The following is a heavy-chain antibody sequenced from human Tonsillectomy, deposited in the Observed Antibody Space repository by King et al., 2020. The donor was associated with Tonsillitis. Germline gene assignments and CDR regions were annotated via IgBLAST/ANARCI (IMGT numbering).Heavy chain of an antibody. Sequence: QVQLVESGAEVKKPGASVKVSCKASGYTFTGYYMHWVRQAPGQGLDWMGWINPNSGGTNYAQKFQGRVTMTRDTSISTAYMELSRLRSDDTAVYYCAREPYSSSWDDAFDIWGQGTMVTVSS. CDR1: GYTFTGYY. D-gene: IGHD6-13*01. CDR2: INPNSGGT. J-gene: IGHJ3*02. CDR3: AREPYSSSWDDAFDI. V-gene: IGHV1-2*02.